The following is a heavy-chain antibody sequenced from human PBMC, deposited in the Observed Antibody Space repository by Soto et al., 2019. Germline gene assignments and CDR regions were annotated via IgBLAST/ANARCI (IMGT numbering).Heavy chain of an antibody. Sequence: GGSLRLSCAASGFTFSSYAMSWVRQAPGKGLEWVSAISSSGVSTYYADSVKGRFTISRDNSKNTLYLQMNSLIAEDTAVYYCAKAFAERVTTWCWGQGTLVTVSS. J-gene: IGHJ4*02. CDR1: GFTFSSYA. V-gene: IGHV3-23*01. D-gene: IGHD4-17*01. CDR3: AKAFAERVTTWC. CDR2: ISSSGVST.